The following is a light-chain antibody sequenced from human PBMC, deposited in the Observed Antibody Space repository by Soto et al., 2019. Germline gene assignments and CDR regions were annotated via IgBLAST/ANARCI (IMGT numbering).Light chain of an antibody. V-gene: IGKV1-9*01. CDR3: QQLKSYPPYT. Sequence: DIQLTQSPSFLSASVGDRVTITCRASQGISSYLAWYQQKPGKAPKLLIYAASTLQSGVPSRFSGSGSGTEFTLTISSLQPEDFATDYCQQLKSYPPYTFGQGTKLEIK. J-gene: IGKJ2*01. CDR1: QGISSY. CDR2: AAS.